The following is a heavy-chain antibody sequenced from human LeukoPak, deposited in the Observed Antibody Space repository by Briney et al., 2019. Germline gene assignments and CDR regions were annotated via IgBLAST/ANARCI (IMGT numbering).Heavy chain of an antibody. Sequence: SETLSLTCAVYGGSFSGYYWSWIRQPPGKGLEWIGEINHSGSTNYNPSLKSRVTISVDTSKNQFSLKLSSVTAADTAVYYCARAEGSGSYMKVGGNWFDPWGQGTLVTVSS. J-gene: IGHJ5*02. CDR3: ARAEGSGSYMKVGGNWFDP. V-gene: IGHV4-34*01. CDR1: GGSFSGYY. D-gene: IGHD3-10*01. CDR2: INHSGST.